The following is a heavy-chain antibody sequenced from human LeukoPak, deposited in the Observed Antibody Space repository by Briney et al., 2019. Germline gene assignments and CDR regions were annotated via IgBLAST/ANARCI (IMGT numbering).Heavy chain of an antibody. D-gene: IGHD7-27*01. CDR1: GGSISRSTFY. CDR2: IYAGRDT. V-gene: IGHV4-39*07. CDR3: ARGSGDGFDI. J-gene: IGHJ3*02. Sequence: SETLSLTCTVSGGSISRSTFYWGWIRQPPGKGLEWIGRIYAGRDTNYNPSLKSRVTMSIDTSKNQFSLNLNSVTAADTAVFYCARGSGDGFDIWGQGTMVTVSS.